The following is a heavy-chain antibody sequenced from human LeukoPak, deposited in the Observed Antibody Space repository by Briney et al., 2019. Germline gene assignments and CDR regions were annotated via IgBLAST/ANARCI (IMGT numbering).Heavy chain of an antibody. J-gene: IGHJ3*02. D-gene: IGHD3-22*01. CDR2: INHSGST. V-gene: IGHV4-34*01. Sequence: KPSETLSLTCAVYGGSFSGYYWSWIRQPPGKGLEWIGEINHSGSTNYNPSIKSRVTISVDTSKNQFSLKLSSVTAADTAVYYCARGFYYDSSGYYSDAFDIWGQGTMVTVSS. CDR3: ARGFYYDSSGYYSDAFDI. CDR1: GGSFSGYY.